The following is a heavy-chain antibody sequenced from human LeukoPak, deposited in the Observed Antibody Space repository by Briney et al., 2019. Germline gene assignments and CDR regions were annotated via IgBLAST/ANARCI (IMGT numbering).Heavy chain of an antibody. J-gene: IGHJ4*02. D-gene: IGHD3-3*01. Sequence: PGGSLRLSCAASGFAFSSYAMSWVRQAPGKGLEWVANIKRDGSERYYGDSVKGRFTISRDNAKNSLYLQMNTLRAEDTAVYYCARDKEAAVDFWSGYYPLWGQGTLVTVSS. CDR2: IKRDGSER. CDR1: GFAFSSYA. CDR3: ARDKEAAVDFWSGYYPL. V-gene: IGHV3-7*01.